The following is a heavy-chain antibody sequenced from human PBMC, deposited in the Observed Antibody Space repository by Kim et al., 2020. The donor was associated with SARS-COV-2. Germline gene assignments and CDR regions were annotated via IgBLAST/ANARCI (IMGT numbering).Heavy chain of an antibody. J-gene: IGHJ4*02. Sequence: GGSLRLSCAASGFTFSSYAMHWVRQAPGKGLEWVAVISYDGSNKYYADSVKGRFTISRDNSKNTLYLQMNSLRAEDTAVYYCARDNLVRFGELLFPPGDFDYWGQGTLVTVSS. CDR2: ISYDGSNK. D-gene: IGHD3-10*01. CDR1: GFTFSSYA. V-gene: IGHV3-30*04. CDR3: ARDNLVRFGELLFPPGDFDY.